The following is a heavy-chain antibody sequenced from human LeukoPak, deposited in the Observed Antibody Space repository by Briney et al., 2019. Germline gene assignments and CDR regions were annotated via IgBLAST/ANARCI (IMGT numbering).Heavy chain of an antibody. CDR3: ARDFLSYDGSENHFEDTFDI. J-gene: IGHJ3*02. Sequence: ASVKVSCKAFGYSFDRYGISWVRQAPGQGLEWLGWIGASNGNTNYAQNLQGRVTMTADTSTTTAYMELRSLSSDDTAVYYCARDFLSYDGSENHFEDTFDIWGQGTMVTVSS. V-gene: IGHV1-18*01. CDR2: IGASNGNT. D-gene: IGHD3-22*01. CDR1: GYSFDRYG.